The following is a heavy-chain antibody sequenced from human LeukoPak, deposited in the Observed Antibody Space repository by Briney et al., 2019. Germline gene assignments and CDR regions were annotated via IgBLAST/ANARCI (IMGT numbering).Heavy chain of an antibody. V-gene: IGHV3-64*01. Sequence: PGGSLRLSCAASGFTFSVYDMQWVRQAPGKGLEFVSAISSSGDSTYYANSVKGGFTISRDNSKNTLYLQMNSLRAEDTAVYYCARQSSATIVSAFAFWGQGTMVTVSS. D-gene: IGHD2-15*01. CDR3: ARQSSATIVSAFAF. J-gene: IGHJ3*01. CDR2: ISSSGDST. CDR1: GFTFSVYD.